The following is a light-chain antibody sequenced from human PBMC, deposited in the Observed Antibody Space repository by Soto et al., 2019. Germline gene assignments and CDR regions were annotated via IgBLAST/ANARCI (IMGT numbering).Light chain of an antibody. J-gene: IGLJ2*01. Sequence: QSALTQPASVSGSPGQSITISCTGTSSEVGGSNYVSWYQQHPGKAPKRMIYGVDNRPSGVSNRFSGSKSGNTASLTISGLQSEDEAHYYCSSYTTSTTLGVVFGGGTKLTVL. V-gene: IGLV2-14*01. CDR2: GVD. CDR3: SSYTTSTTLGVV. CDR1: SSEVGGSNY.